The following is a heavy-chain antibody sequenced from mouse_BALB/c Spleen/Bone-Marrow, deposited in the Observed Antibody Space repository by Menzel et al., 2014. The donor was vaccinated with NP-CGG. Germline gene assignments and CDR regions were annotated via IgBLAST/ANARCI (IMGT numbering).Heavy chain of an antibody. CDR1: GFNIKDTY. Sequence: VHLQQSGAELVKPGASVKLSCTVSGFNIKDTYMHWVKQRPEQGLEWIGRIDPANGNTKYDPKFQGKATITADTSSNTAYLQLSSLTSEDTAVYYCASYYSGRYFGVWGAGTTITVSS. CDR3: ASYYSGRYFGV. CDR2: IDPANGNT. V-gene: IGHV14-3*02. J-gene: IGHJ1*01. D-gene: IGHD1-1*01.